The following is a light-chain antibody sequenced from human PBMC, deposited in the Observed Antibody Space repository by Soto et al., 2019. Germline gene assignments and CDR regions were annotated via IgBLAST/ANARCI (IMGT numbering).Light chain of an antibody. CDR3: AAWDKSLNGGV. J-gene: IGLJ2*01. CDR1: SSNIGSDY. CDR2: ENN. V-gene: IGLV1-51*02. Sequence: QSVLTQPPSVSAAAGQKVTISCSGSSSNIGSDYASWYQQLPGTAPKLLIYENNKRPSGIPDRFSGSKSGTSATLGITGLQTGDEADYYCAAWDKSLNGGVFGGGTKVTVL.